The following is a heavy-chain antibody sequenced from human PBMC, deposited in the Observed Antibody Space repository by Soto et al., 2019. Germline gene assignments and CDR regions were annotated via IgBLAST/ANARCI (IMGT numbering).Heavy chain of an antibody. J-gene: IGHJ4*01. V-gene: IGHV3-64D*06. CDR1: GFTFGNSA. CDR2: ININGRNK. Sequence: PGGSLRLSCSASGFTFGNSAMHWVRQTPGRGLEYVAFININGRNKFYGESVKGRFTVSRDNAKNTLYLQMSSLRTDETAVYYCVKGSEPQPSASGSYTPYWGPGTRVTVSS. CDR3: VKGSEPQPSASGSYTPY. D-gene: IGHD3-10*01.